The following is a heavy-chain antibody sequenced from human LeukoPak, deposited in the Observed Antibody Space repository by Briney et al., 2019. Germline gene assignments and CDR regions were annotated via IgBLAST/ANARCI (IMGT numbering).Heavy chain of an antibody. CDR1: GYPFTTYE. V-gene: IGHV1-8*01. CDR2: VHPNSGNT. CDR3: ARGPRNDP. Sequence: ASVKVSCKTSGYPFTTYEINWVRQAAGQGLEWMGWVHPNSGNTAYAQKFQGRVTMTRDTSISTAYMELSGLRSDDTAVYFCARGPRNDPWGQGTLVTVSS. D-gene: IGHD1-14*01. J-gene: IGHJ5*02.